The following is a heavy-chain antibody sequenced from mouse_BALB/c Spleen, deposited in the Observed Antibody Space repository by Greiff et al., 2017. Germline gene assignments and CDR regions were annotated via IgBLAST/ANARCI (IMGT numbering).Heavy chain of an antibody. CDR2: IDPETGGT. D-gene: IGHD2-10*02. J-gene: IGHJ4*01. CDR3: TRGYGNYEGAMDY. CDR1: GYTFTDYE. V-gene: IGHV1-15*01. Sequence: QVQLQQSGAELVRPGASVTLSCKASGYTFTDYEMHWVKQTPVHGLEWIGAIDPETGGTAYNQKFKGKATLTADKSSSTAYMELRSLTSEDSAVYYCTRGYGNYEGAMDYWGQGTSGTVSA.